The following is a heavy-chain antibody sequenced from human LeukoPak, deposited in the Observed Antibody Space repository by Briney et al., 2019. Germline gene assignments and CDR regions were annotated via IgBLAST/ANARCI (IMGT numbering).Heavy chain of an antibody. CDR3: ARAPEFSSGWLLDC. Sequence: SETLSLTCSVSGGSISSYYGSWIWQSAGKGLEWIGRIHTSGSTNYNPSLKSRVTMSVDTSKNQFSLKVSFVSAADTGVYYCARAPEFSSGWLLDCWGQGSLVTVSS. CDR2: IHTSGST. CDR1: GGSISSYY. J-gene: IGHJ4*02. V-gene: IGHV4-4*07. D-gene: IGHD6-19*01.